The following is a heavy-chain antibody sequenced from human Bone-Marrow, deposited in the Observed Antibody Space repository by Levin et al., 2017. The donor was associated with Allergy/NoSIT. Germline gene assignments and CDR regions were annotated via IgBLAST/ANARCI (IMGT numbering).Heavy chain of an antibody. CDR1: GFTFEEFG. Sequence: GESLKISCVASGFTFEEFGMAWVRQVPGKGLEWISVINWNGGGTAYAGSVQGRFTISRDNAKNSLYLEMNSLRDEDTALYYCARVFGVVVVTAPLDSWGQGTLVTVSS. J-gene: IGHJ4*02. V-gene: IGHV3-20*04. CDR2: INWNGGGT. D-gene: IGHD2-21*02. CDR3: ARVFGVVVVTAPLDS.